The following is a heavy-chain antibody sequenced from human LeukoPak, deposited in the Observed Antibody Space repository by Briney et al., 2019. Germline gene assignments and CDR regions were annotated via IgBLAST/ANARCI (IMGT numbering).Heavy chain of an antibody. CDR2: TISGGTT. CDR1: GFTFSSYA. J-gene: IGHJ6*03. CDR3: AKGNAANFYYYMDV. Sequence: GGSLRLSCAASGFTFSSYAMTWVRQAPGKGLEWVSGTISGGTTYYADSVRGRFIISRDNSKNTLYLQMNSLRAEDTAVYYCAKGNAANFYYYMDVWGKGTTVTVSS. D-gene: IGHD5-18*01. V-gene: IGHV3-23*01.